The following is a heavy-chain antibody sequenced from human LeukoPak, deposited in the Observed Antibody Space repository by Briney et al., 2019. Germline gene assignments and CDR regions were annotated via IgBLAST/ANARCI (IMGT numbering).Heavy chain of an antibody. CDR2: INSDGSEG. CDR1: GFTFSGFW. Sequence: GGSLRLSCAVSGFTFSGFWMSWSRQAPGKGLEWVASINSDGSEGYYADVVKGRFTISRDNAKNSLYLQINSLRAEDTAVYYCTVYYDGSRVGYWGQGILVTVPS. J-gene: IGHJ4*02. CDR3: TVYYDGSRVGY. V-gene: IGHV3-7*03. D-gene: IGHD3-22*01.